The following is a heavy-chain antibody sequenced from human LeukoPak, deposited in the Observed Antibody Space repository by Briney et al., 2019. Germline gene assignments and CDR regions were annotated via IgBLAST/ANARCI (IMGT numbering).Heavy chain of an antibody. V-gene: IGHV3-23*01. J-gene: IGHJ4*02. CDR3: AREDVPAGLGS. D-gene: IGHD2-2*01. Sequence: PGGSLRLSCAASGFTFSSYAMSWVRQAPGKGLEWVSAISGSGGSTYYADSVKGRFTISRDNAKSTLFLQMNSLRAEDTAVYYCAREDVPAGLGSWGQGTLVTVSS. CDR1: GFTFSSYA. CDR2: ISGSGGST.